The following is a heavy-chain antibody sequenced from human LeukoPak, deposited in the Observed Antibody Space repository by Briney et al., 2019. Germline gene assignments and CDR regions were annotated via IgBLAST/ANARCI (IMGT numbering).Heavy chain of an antibody. CDR3: ATDFYDST. CDR2: ISYDGSNK. CDR1: GFTFSSYA. V-gene: IGHV3-30*04. J-gene: IGHJ5*02. Sequence: GGSLRLSCAASGFTFSSYAMHWVRQAPGKGLEWVAVISYDGSNKYYADSVKGRFTISRDNSKNTLYLQMNSLQTEDTAVYYCATDFYDSTWGQGTLVTVSS. D-gene: IGHD3-22*01.